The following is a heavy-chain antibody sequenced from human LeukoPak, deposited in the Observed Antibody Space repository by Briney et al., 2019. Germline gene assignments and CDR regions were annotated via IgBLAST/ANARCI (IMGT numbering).Heavy chain of an antibody. D-gene: IGHD3-10*01. V-gene: IGHV3-30*18. CDR1: GFTFSSYG. CDR2: ISYDGSNK. CDR3: AKDRTKKFGELLKDY. Sequence: SGGSLRLSCAASGFTFSSYGMHWVRQAPGKGLEWVAVISYDGSNKYYADSVKGRFTISRDNSKNTLYLQMNSLRAEDTAVYYCAKDRTKKFGELLKDYWGQGTLVTVSS. J-gene: IGHJ4*02.